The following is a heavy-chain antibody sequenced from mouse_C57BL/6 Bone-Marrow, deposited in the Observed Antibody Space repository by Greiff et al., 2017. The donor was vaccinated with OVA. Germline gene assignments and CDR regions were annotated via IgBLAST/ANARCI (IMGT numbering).Heavy chain of an antibody. CDR3: ARWGSQGYYFDY. V-gene: IGHV1-76*01. J-gene: IGHJ2*01. Sequence: QVQLQQSGAELVRPGASVKLSCKASGYTFTDYYINWVKQRPGQGLEWIARIYPGSGNTYYNEKFKGKATLTAEKSSSTAYMQLSSLTSEDSAVYFCARWGSQGYYFDYWGQGTTLTVSS. CDR2: IYPGSGNT. D-gene: IGHD3-1*01. CDR1: GYTFTDYY.